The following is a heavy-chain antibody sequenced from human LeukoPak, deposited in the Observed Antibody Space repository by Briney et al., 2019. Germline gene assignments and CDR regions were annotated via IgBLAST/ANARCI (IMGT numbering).Heavy chain of an antibody. CDR2: IYYSGST. Sequence: PSETLSLTCTVSGGSISSYYWSWIRQPPGKGLEWIGYIYYSGSTNYNPSLKSRVTISVDTSKNQFSLKLSSVTAADTAVYYCAREILGYSGRNWFDPWGQGTLVTVSS. J-gene: IGHJ5*02. CDR3: AREILGYSGRNWFDP. CDR1: GGSISSYY. V-gene: IGHV4-59*12. D-gene: IGHD2-15*01.